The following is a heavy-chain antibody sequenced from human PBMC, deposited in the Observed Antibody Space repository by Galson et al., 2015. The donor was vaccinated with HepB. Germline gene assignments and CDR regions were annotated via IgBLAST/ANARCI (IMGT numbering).Heavy chain of an antibody. V-gene: IGHV3-30*03. J-gene: IGHJ3*02. CDR1: GFTFSSYG. Sequence: SLRLSCAASGFTFSSYGMHWVRQAPGKGLEWVAVISYDGSNKYYADSVKGRFTISRDNSKSTLYLQMNSLRAEDTAIYYCARDYKEAFDIWGQGTMVTVSS. D-gene: IGHD3-10*01. CDR3: ARDYKEAFDI. CDR2: ISYDGSNK.